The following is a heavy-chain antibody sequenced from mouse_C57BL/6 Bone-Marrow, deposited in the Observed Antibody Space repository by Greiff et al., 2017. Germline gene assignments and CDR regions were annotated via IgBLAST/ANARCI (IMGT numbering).Heavy chain of an antibody. CDR3: ARAGTVVFDY. CDR2: ISDGGSYT. J-gene: IGHJ2*01. D-gene: IGHD1-1*01. Sequence: EVQGVESGGGLVKPGGSLKLSCAASGFTFSSYAMSWVRQTPEKRLEWVATISDGGSYTYYPDNVKGRFTISRDNAKNNLYLQMSHLKSEDTTMYYCARAGTVVFDYWGQGTTLTVSS. V-gene: IGHV5-4*01. CDR1: GFTFSSYA.